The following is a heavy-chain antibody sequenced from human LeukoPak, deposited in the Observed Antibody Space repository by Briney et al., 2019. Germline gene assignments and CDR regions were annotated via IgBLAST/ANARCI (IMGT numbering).Heavy chain of an antibody. D-gene: IGHD3-10*01. CDR1: GYTFTGYY. J-gene: IGHJ5*02. CDR3: ARDVGSYGSGSYYNAPWFDP. Sequence: GASVKVSCKASGYTFTGYYMHWVRQAPGQGLEWMGWINPNSGGTNYAQKFQGRVTMTRDTSISTAYMELSRLRSDDTAVYYCARDVGSYGSGSYYNAPWFDPWGQGTLVTVSS. CDR2: INPNSGGT. V-gene: IGHV1-2*02.